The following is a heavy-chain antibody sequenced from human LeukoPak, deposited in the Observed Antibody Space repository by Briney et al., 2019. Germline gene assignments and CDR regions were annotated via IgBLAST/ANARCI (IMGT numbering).Heavy chain of an antibody. J-gene: IGHJ6*02. CDR2: IKQDGSEK. CDR1: GFTFNNYW. D-gene: IGHD6-13*01. CDR3: ARGYFSSSGRGMDV. Sequence: PGGSLRLSCEASGFTFNNYWMSWVRQAPRKGLERVANIKQDGSEKSYVDSVKGRFTISRDNAKNSLFLQMDSLRAEDTAVHYCARGYFSSSGRGMDVWGQGTTVTVSS. V-gene: IGHV3-7*01.